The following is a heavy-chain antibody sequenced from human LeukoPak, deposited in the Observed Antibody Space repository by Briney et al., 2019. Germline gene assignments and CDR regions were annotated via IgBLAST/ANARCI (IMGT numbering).Heavy chain of an antibody. CDR2: MNPNTYNT. Sequence: ASVKVSCKASGYTFTDYDINWVRQATGQGLEWMGWMNPNTYNTGYAQKFQGRVTITRDTSISTAYMELSSLTSEDTAVYYCARGHLGHNWFDPWGQGTLLTVSS. V-gene: IGHV1-8*01. CDR3: ARGHLGHNWFDP. D-gene: IGHD3-16*01. J-gene: IGHJ5*02. CDR1: GYTFTDYD.